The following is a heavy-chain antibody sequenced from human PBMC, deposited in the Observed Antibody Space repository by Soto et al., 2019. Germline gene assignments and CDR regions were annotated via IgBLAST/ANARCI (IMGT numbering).Heavy chain of an antibody. CDR1: GFTFSSYW. V-gene: IGHV3-74*01. D-gene: IGHD2-15*01. Sequence: GGSLRLSCAASGFTFSSYWMHWVRQAPGKGLVWVSRINSDGSSTSYADSVKGRFTISRDNAKNTLYLQMNSLRAEDTAVYYCARDRRERIVVVVAATPGGFDPWGKGTLVTVST. CDR3: ARDRRERIVVVVAATPGGFDP. CDR2: INSDGSST. J-gene: IGHJ5*02.